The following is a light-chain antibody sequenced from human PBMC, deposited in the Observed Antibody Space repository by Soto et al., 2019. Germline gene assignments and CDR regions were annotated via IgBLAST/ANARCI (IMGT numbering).Light chain of an antibody. CDR1: SSDVGGYNY. J-gene: IGLJ3*02. CDR2: EVI. V-gene: IGLV2-14*01. CDR3: SSYTSSSTVV. Sequence: QSALTQPASVSGSPGQSITISCTGTSSDVGGYNYVSWYQQRPGKAPKLMIYEVINRPSGVSNRFSGSKSGNTASLTISGLQAEDEADYYCSSYTSSSTVVFGGGTKLTVL.